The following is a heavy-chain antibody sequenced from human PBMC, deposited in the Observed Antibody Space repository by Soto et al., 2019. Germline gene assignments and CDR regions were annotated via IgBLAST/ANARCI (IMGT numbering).Heavy chain of an antibody. J-gene: IGHJ6*02. V-gene: IGHV1-69*13. CDR3: AREFYDSSGYPHTYYYYGMDV. CDR2: IIPIFGTA. Sequence: SVKVSCKASGGTFSSYAISWVRQAPGQELEWMGGIIPIFGTANYAQKFQGRVTITADESTSTAYMELSSLRSEDTAVYYCAREFYDSSGYPHTYYYYGMDVWGQGTTVTVSS. CDR1: GGTFSSYA. D-gene: IGHD3-22*01.